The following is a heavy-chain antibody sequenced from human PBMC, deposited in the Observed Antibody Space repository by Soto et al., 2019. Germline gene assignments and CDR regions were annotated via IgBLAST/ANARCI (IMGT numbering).Heavy chain of an antibody. Sequence: GGSLRLSCAASGFTFSSYPMSWVRQAPGKGLEWVSAISGSGGSTYYADSVKGRFTISRDNSKNTLYLQMNSLRAEDTAVYYCAKARSSPGRHTYYFDYWGQGTLVTVSS. CDR3: AKARSSPGRHTYYFDY. V-gene: IGHV3-23*01. J-gene: IGHJ4*02. D-gene: IGHD3-10*01. CDR2: ISGSGGST. CDR1: GFTFSSYP.